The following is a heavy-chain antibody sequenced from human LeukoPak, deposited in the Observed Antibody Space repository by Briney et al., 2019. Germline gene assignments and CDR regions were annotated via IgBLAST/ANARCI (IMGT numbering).Heavy chain of an antibody. Sequence: GGSLRLSCAASGFTFSSSGMHWVRQAPGKGLEWVAFVSYDGGKRYYADSVKGRFTISRDNSKNTLYLQMNSLRAEDTAVYYCAKPAYCGGDCYSSPFQHWGQGTLVTVSS. D-gene: IGHD2-21*02. V-gene: IGHV3-30*18. J-gene: IGHJ1*01. CDR2: VSYDGGKR. CDR3: AKPAYCGGDCYSSPFQH. CDR1: GFTFSSSG.